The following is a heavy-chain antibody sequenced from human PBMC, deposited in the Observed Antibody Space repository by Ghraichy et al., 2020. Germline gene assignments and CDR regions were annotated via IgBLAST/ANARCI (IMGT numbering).Heavy chain of an antibody. V-gene: IGHV3-7*03. CDR3: GHPILEEERRVA. J-gene: IGHJ4*02. CDR2: IMQDGSWG. CDR1: GFTFSSYW. Sequence: GGSLRLSCAASGFTFSSYWMSWVRQAPGKGLEWVANIMQDGSWGSYADSVKGRFTISRDNAKNSLYLQMNNLRAEDTAVYYCGHPILEEERRVARGQGTLVTVSS.